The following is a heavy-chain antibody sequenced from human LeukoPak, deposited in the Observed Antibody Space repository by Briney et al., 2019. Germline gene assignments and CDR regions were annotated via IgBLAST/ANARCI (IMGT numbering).Heavy chain of an antibody. J-gene: IGHJ4*02. V-gene: IGHV3-21*01. CDR3: ARQATVTTVDQHW. CDR1: GFTFSSYS. CDR2: ISSSSSYI. D-gene: IGHD4-17*01. Sequence: PGGSLRLSCAASGFTFSSYSMNWVRQAPGKGLEWVSSISSSSSYIYYAGSVKGRFTISRDNAKNSLYLQMNSLRAEDTAVYYCARQATVTTVDQHWGGQGTLVTVSS.